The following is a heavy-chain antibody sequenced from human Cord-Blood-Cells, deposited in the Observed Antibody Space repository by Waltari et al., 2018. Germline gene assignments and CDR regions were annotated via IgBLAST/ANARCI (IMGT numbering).Heavy chain of an antibody. D-gene: IGHD3-16*01. J-gene: IGHJ4*02. CDR1: GGSISSSSYY. V-gene: IGHV4-39*02. CDR3: AREGVGPWGGIDY. Sequence: QLQLQESGPGLVKPSETLSLTCTVSGGSISSSSYYWGWIRQPPGKGLVWIGIIDYSGSTYNNQSLKSRVTISVATSKNQFPLKLSPGTAADTAVYYCAREGVGPWGGIDYWGQGTLVTVSS. CDR2: IDYSGST.